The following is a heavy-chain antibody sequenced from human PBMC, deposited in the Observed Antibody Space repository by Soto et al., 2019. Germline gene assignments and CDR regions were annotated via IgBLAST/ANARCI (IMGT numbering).Heavy chain of an antibody. Sequence: QVQLVQSGAEVKKPGASVKVSCKASGYTFTSYGISWVRQAPGQGLEWMGWISAYNGNTNYAQKLQGRVTMTTDTSTSTAHMELGSLRSDDTAVYYCARIPAERVSYYATHQDYYYDGMDVWGQGTTVTGSS. CDR3: ARIPAERVSYYATHQDYYYDGMDV. CDR2: ISAYNGNT. J-gene: IGHJ6*02. V-gene: IGHV1-18*01. D-gene: IGHD3-10*01. CDR1: GYTFTSYG.